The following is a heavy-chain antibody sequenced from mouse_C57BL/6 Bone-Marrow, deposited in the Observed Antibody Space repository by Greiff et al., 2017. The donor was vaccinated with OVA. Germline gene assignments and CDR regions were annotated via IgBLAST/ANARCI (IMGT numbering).Heavy chain of an antibody. CDR3: ARSDDGYYDYAMDY. CDR2: IYPRSGNT. Sequence: QVQLQQSGAELARPGASVKLSCKASGYTFTSYGISWVKQRTGQGLEWIGEIYPRSGNTYYNEKFKGKATLTADKSSSTAYMELRSLTSEDAAVYFCARSDDGYYDYAMDYWGQGTSVTGSS. CDR1: GYTFTSYG. D-gene: IGHD2-3*01. J-gene: IGHJ4*01. V-gene: IGHV1-81*01.